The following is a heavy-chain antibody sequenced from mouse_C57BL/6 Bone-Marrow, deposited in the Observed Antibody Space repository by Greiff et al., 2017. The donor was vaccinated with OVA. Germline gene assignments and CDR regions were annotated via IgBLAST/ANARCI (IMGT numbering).Heavy chain of an antibody. D-gene: IGHD3-2*02. V-gene: IGHV5-6*01. CDR3: ARQGNSSGYVDYYAMDY. Sequence: EVKLVESGGDLVKPGGSLKLSCAASGFTFSSYGMSWVRQTPDKRLEWVATISSGGSYTYYPDSVKGRFTISRDNAKNTLYLQMSRLKSEDTAMYYCARQGNSSGYVDYYAMDYWGQGTSVTVSS. J-gene: IGHJ4*01. CDR2: ISSGGSYT. CDR1: GFTFSSYG.